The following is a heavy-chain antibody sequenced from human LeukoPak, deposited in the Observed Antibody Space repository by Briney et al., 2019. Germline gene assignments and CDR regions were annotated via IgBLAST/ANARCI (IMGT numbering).Heavy chain of an antibody. D-gene: IGHD1-14*01. J-gene: IGHJ6*02. Sequence: GGSLRLSCAASGFTFSSFALSWVRQAPGKGLEWVSAISDSDGSTYYSNSVKGRFTISRDNSRNTLYLLMNSLRAEDTAVYYCAKDRKGTSYYYYYGMDVWGQGTTVTVSS. CDR3: AKDRKGTSYYYYYGMDV. CDR1: GFTFSSFA. V-gene: IGHV3-23*01. CDR2: ISDSDGST.